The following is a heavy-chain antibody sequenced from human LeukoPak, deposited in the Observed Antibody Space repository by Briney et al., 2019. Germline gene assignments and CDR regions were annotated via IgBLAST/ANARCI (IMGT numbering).Heavy chain of an antibody. D-gene: IGHD3-16*01. Sequence: SDTLSLTCTVSGGSISSTTYYWGWIRRPPGKGLEWIRRIYYSGSTYYNPSLKSRVTVSVDTSKNQFSLILNSVTAADTAVYYCVRGSTLRHYQYWGQGTLVTVSS. CDR1: GGSISSTTYY. CDR2: IYYSGST. CDR3: VRGSTLRHYQY. J-gene: IGHJ4*02. V-gene: IGHV4-39*01.